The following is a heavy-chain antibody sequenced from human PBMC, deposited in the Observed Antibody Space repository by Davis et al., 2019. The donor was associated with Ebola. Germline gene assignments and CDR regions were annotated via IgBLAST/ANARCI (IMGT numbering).Heavy chain of an antibody. CDR2: INPDGDHT. CDR3: ARDQVGGRFLYFDV. V-gene: IGHV1-46*01. CDR1: GGTFTNDY. J-gene: IGHJ4*02. Sequence: AASVKVSCKASGGTFTNDYVHWVRQAPGQRLEWMGIINPDGDHTTYAQKFQGRATMTRDTSTTTFYLYLTSLTSDDTAVYYCARDQVGGRFLYFDVWGQGTLVTVSS. D-gene: IGHD3-16*01.